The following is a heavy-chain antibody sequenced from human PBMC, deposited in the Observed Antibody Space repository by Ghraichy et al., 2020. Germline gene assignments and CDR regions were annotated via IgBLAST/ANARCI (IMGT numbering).Heavy chain of an antibody. CDR1: GFTFSSYN. CDR2: ISSSTSYI. V-gene: IGHV3-21*01. D-gene: IGHD2/OR15-2a*01. Sequence: GGSLRLSCAASGFTFSSYNMNWVRQAPGKGLEWVSSISSSTSYIFYADSVKGRFTISRDNAKNSLYLQMNSLRAEDTAVYYCARDPFPLGIDYWGQGTLVTVSS. J-gene: IGHJ4*02. CDR3: ARDPFPLGIDY.